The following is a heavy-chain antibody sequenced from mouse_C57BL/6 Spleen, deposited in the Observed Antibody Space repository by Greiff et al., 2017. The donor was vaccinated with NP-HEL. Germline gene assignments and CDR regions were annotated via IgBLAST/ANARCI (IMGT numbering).Heavy chain of an antibody. D-gene: IGHD1-1*01. CDR2: IYWDDDK. Sequence: QVTLKVSGPGILQSSQTLSLTCSFSGFSLSTSGMGVSWIRHPSGKGLEWLAHIYWDDDKRYTPSLKSRLPISKDTSRNQVFLKITSLDTADTATYYCARGACPYYYGSSYWYFDVWGTGTTVTVAS. V-gene: IGHV8-12*01. CDR3: ARGACPYYYGSSYWYFDV. CDR1: GFSLSTSGMG. J-gene: IGHJ1*03.